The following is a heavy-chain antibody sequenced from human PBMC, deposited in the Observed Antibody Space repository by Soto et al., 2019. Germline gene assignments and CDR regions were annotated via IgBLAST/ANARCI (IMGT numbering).Heavy chain of an antibody. Sequence: GGTLRLSCAASGFTFSSYAMSWVRQAPGKGLEWVSAISGSGGSTYYADSVKGRFTISRDNSKNTLYLQMNSLRAEDASVYYCAKGVLTPVKNYAFWSCYSNYYYYCLDVWGQGTTVAVSS. CDR2: ISGSGGST. CDR1: GFTFSSYA. V-gene: IGHV3-23*01. J-gene: IGHJ6*02. CDR3: AKGVLTPVKNYAFWSCYSNYYYYCLDV. D-gene: IGHD3-3*01.